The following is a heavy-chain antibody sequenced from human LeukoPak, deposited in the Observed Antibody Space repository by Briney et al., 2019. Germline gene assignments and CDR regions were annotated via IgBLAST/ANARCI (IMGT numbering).Heavy chain of an antibody. D-gene: IGHD3-10*01. J-gene: IGHJ5*02. CDR3: ARDYYYGSGPRYWFDP. Sequence: GGSLRLSCAASGFTFSSYSMNWVRQAPGKGLEWVSSISSSSSYIYYADSVKGRFTISRDNAKNSLYLQMNSLRAEDTAVYYCARDYYYGSGPRYWFDPWGQGTLVTVSS. CDR2: ISSSSSYI. V-gene: IGHV3-21*01. CDR1: GFTFSSYS.